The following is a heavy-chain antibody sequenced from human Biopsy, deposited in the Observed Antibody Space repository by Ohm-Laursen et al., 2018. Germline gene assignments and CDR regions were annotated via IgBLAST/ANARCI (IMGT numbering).Heavy chain of an antibody. CDR2: ISSSGVQ. CDR1: GFAVINND. D-gene: IGHD3-3*01. CDR3: VRASIFGVATSGFYYYGMDV. V-gene: IGHV3-66*01. Sequence: SLRLSCAVSGFAVINNDISWVRQAPGKGLEWASFISSSGVQYHADSVKGRFTISRDNSKNTLYLQMNSLRAEDTAVYYCVRASIFGVATSGFYYYGMDVWGQGTTVTVSS. J-gene: IGHJ6*02.